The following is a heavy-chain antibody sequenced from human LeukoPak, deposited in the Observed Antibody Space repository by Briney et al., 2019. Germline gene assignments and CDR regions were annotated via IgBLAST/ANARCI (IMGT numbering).Heavy chain of an antibody. Sequence: PEGSLRLSCAVSEFTVSSTYMSWVRQAPGKGLEWVSLMYSFGNTYYADSVKGRFTISRDNSKNTLYLQMNSLRAEDTALYYCARGKPVTGTPDYYSYGMDVWGQGTMVTVSS. CDR2: MYSFGNT. CDR3: ARGKPVTGTPDYYSYGMDV. CDR1: EFTVSSTY. J-gene: IGHJ6*02. D-gene: IGHD1-20*01. V-gene: IGHV3-53*01.